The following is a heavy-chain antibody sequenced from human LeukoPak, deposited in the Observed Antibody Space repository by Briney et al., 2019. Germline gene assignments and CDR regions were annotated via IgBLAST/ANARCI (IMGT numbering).Heavy chain of an antibody. CDR3: ANFGGDSSGYYYPLDY. J-gene: IGHJ4*02. D-gene: IGHD3-22*01. V-gene: IGHV3-30*18. CDR1: GFTFSSYG. CDR2: ISYDAKSN. Sequence: GGSLRLSCVTSGFTFSSYGMHWVRQVPGKGLEWVAVISYDAKSNYHVDSVKGRFTISRDNSKNTLYLQMNSLRAEDTAVYYCANFGGDSSGYYYPLDYWGQGTLVTVSS.